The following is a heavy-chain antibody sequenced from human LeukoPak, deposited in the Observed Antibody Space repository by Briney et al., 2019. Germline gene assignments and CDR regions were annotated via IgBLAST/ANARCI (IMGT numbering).Heavy chain of an antibody. CDR1: GFTFSSYS. V-gene: IGHV3-21*01. CDR2: ISSSSYI. J-gene: IGHJ4*02. Sequence: GGCLRLSYAASGFTFSSYSMNWVRQAPGKGLEWVSSISSSSYIYYADSVKGRFTISRDNAKNSLYLQMNSLRAEDTAVYYCARDNPERGTAAFDYWGQGTLVTVSS. CDR3: ARDNPERGTAAFDY. D-gene: IGHD3-16*01.